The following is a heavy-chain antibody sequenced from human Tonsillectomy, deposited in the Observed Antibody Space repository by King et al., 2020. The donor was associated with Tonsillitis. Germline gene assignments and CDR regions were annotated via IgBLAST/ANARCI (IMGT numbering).Heavy chain of an antibody. CDR2: ISYDGSNK. D-gene: IGHD2-15*01. CDR3: ATLLGPRYYFDY. V-gene: IGHV3-30*03. CDR1: GFTFSSYG. Sequence: VQLVESGGGVVQPGRSLRLSCAASGFTFSSYGMHWVRQAPGKGLEWVAVISYDGSNKYYADSVKGRFTISRDNSKNTLYLQMNSLRAEDTAVYYCATLLGPRYYFDYWGQGTLVTVSS. J-gene: IGHJ4*02.